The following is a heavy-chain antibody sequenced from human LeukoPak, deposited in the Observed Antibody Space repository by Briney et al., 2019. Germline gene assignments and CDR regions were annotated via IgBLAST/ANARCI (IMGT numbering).Heavy chain of an antibody. J-gene: IGHJ4*02. Sequence: ASVKVSCKASGYTFTGYYMHWVRQAPGQGLEWMGRINPNSGGTNYAQKFQGRVTMTRDTSISTAYLELSRLRSDDTAVYYCARGGGTYQTYFDYWGQGTLVTVSS. CDR2: INPNSGGT. V-gene: IGHV1-2*06. CDR1: GYTFTGYY. CDR3: ARGGGTYQTYFDY. D-gene: IGHD2-2*01.